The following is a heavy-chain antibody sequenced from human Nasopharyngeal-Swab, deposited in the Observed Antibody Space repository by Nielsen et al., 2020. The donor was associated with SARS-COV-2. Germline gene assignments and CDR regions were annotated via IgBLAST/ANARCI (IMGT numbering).Heavy chain of an antibody. CDR2: ISSSSSYI. CDR3: ARDGLDYDFWSAYFMDV. V-gene: IGHV3-21*01. J-gene: IGHJ6*02. Sequence: GESLKISCAASGFTFNNYNFNWVRQAPGKGLGRVSSISSSSSYIYYADSVKGRFTISRDNAKNSLYLQMNSLRAEDTAVYYCARDGLDYDFWSAYFMDVWGQGTTVTVSS. CDR1: GFTFNNYN. D-gene: IGHD3-3*01.